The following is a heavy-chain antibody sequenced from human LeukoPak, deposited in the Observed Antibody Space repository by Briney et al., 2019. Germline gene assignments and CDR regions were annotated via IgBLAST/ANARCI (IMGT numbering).Heavy chain of an antibody. V-gene: IGHV1-18*01. J-gene: IGHJ4*02. CDR1: GYTFTSYG. CDR3: ARAPPPYYYGSGSYYTFPFDY. Sequence: ASVKVSCKASGYTFTSYGISWVRQAPGQGLEWMGWISAYNGNTNYAQKSQGRVTMTRDTSISTAYMELSRLRSDDTAVYYCARAPPPYYYGSGSYYTFPFDYWGQGTLVTVSS. CDR2: ISAYNGNT. D-gene: IGHD3-10*01.